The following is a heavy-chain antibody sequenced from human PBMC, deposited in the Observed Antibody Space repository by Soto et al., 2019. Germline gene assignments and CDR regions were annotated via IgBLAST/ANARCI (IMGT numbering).Heavy chain of an antibody. J-gene: IGHJ4*02. CDR1: GYTFTNFG. CDR2: ISAYNGNT. V-gene: IGHV1-18*01. D-gene: IGHD3-16*01. Sequence: QVQLVQSGAEVKKPGASVKVSCKASGYTFTNFGISWVRQAPGQGLEWMGWISAYNGNTNYAQKFQGRVTMTTDTXXXXXXXXXXXLXFDDTXXXXXXXGGTPIDYWGQGTLVTVSS. CDR3: XXGGTPIDY.